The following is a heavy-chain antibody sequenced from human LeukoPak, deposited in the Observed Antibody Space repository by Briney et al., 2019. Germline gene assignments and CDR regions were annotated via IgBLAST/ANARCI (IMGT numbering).Heavy chain of an antibody. D-gene: IGHD5-18*01. CDR3: ARHVQDTTMVTPLYYFDY. V-gene: IGHV4-59*08. CDR2: IYYSGST. Sequence: PSETLSLTCTVSGXSINSYYRSWIRQPPGKGLEWIGYIYYSGSTNYSPSLKSRVTISVDTSKNQFSLKLTSVTAADAAVYYCARHVQDTTMVTPLYYFDYWGQGTLVTVSS. CDR1: GXSINSYY. J-gene: IGHJ4*02.